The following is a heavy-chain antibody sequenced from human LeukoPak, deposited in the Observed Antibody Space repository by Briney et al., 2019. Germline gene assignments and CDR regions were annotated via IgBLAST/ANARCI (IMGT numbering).Heavy chain of an antibody. V-gene: IGHV4-4*09. CDR3: ARQRVVPAAIDY. CDR1: AGSVSSYY. J-gene: IGHJ4*02. CDR2: IYTSGST. D-gene: IGHD2-2*01. Sequence: SETLSLNCTVYAGSVSSYYWSWIRHPPGKGLEWIGYIYTSGSTNYNPSLKSRVTISVDTSKNQFSLKLSSVTAADTAVYYCARQRVVPAAIDYWGQGTLVTVSS.